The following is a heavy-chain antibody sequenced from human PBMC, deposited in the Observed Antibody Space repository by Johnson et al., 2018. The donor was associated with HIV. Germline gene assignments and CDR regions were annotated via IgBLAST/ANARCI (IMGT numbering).Heavy chain of an antibody. Sequence: VQLVESGGGLVKPGGSLRLSCAASGFTFSDYYMSWIRQAPGKGLEWVGRIKSKTDGGTTDYAAPVKGRFTISRDDSKNTLYLQMNSLRAEDTAVYYCARYRDIVMVPAAILPHVAFDIWGQGTMVTVSS. V-gene: IGHV3-15*01. D-gene: IGHD2-2*01. CDR1: GFTFSDYY. CDR2: IKSKTDGGTT. CDR3: ARYRDIVMVPAAILPHVAFDI. J-gene: IGHJ3*02.